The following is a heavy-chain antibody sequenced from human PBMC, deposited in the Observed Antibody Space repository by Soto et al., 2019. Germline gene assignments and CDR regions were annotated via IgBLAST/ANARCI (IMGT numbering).Heavy chain of an antibody. V-gene: IGHV3-23*01. CDR3: AKDRLAGGFDY. Sequence: GVSLRLSCGAAGFTFSSYAMSWVRQAPGKGLEWVSLVSATAGTTYYTDSVKGRFTISRDNSRNTVYLQMNSLRADDTAVYYCAKDRLAGGFDYWGQGTLVTVSS. CDR1: GFTFSSYA. D-gene: IGHD3-16*01. CDR2: VSATAGTT. J-gene: IGHJ4*02.